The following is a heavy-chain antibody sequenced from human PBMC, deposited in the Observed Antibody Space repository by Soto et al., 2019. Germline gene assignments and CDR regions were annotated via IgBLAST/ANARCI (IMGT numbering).Heavy chain of an antibody. CDR1: GYTFTSYD. CDR2: MNPNSGNT. J-gene: IGHJ5*02. V-gene: IGHV1-8*01. CDR3: ARGIKYGAYSRWFDP. Sequence: QVQLVQSGAEVKKPGASVKVSCKASGYTFTSYDINCVRQATGQGLEYLGWMNPNSGNTAYVQKFQGRVTMTWATSITTAYMELSSLRSEDTGVYFCARGIKYGAYSRWFDPCGQGTLVTVSS. D-gene: IGHD4-17*01.